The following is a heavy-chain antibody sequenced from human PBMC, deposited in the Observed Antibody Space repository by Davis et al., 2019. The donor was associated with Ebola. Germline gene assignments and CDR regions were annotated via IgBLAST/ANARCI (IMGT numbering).Heavy chain of an antibody. J-gene: IGHJ6*02. CDR2: ISSDSDYI. CDR1: GFTFSTYS. V-gene: IGHV3-21*01. CDR3: ARATKMDV. Sequence: PGGSLRLSCAASGFTFSTYSMSWVRQAPGKGLEWVSSISSDSDYIYYADSAKGRFTISRDNAKNSLYLQMNSLRAEDTAVYYCARATKMDVWGQGTTVTVSS.